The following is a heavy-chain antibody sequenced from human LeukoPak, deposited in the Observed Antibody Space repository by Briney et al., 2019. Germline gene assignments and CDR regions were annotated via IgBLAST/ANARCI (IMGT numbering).Heavy chain of an antibody. CDR3: ARGPEDIVVVPAALNWFDP. D-gene: IGHD2-2*01. Sequence: SETLSLTCTVSGGSISSGGYYWSWIRQHPGKGLEWIGEINHSGSTNYDPSLKSRVTISVDTSKNQFSLKLSSVTAADTAVYYCARGPEDIVVVPAALNWFDPWGQGTLVTVSS. V-gene: IGHV4-39*07. J-gene: IGHJ5*02. CDR1: GGSISSGGYY. CDR2: INHSGST.